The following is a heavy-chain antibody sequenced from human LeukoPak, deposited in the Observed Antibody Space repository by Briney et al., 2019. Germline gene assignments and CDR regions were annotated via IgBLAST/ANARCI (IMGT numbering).Heavy chain of an antibody. J-gene: IGHJ5*02. D-gene: IGHD1-26*01. V-gene: IGHV4-59*01. CDR3: ASRLKSGSYYWFDP. CDR2: IYYSGST. CDR1: GGSISSYY. Sequence: PSETLSLTCTVSGGSISSYYWSWIRQPPGKGLEWIGYIYYSGSTNYNPSLRSRVTISVDTSKNQFSLKLSSVTAADTAVYYCASRLKSGSYYWFDPWGQGTLVTVSS.